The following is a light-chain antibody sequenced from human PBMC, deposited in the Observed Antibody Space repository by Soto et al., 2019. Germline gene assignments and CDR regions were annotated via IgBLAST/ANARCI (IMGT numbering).Light chain of an antibody. J-gene: IGLJ2*01. CDR3: SSYTSTDTVV. CDR2: DVS. Sequence: QSALTQPASVSGSPGQSITISCTGTSSDVGGYNYVSWYQQYPGKAPKLIIYDVSNRPSGVSNRFSGSKSGNTASLTISGLQAEDEADYCCSSYTSTDTVVFGGGTKVTVL. V-gene: IGLV2-14*01. CDR1: SSDVGGYNY.